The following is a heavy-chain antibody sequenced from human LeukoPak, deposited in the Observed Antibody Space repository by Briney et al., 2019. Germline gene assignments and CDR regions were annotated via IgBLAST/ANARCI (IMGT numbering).Heavy chain of an antibody. CDR2: INPNSGGT. CDR3: ERXXXYXXLTXYRGXXXDP. Sequence: YTFTXYYMHWVRQAPGQGLEWMGWINPNSGGTNYAQKFQGRVTMTRDTAISTAYMELSRLRSDDTAVYYCERXXXYXXLTXYRGXXXDPWGQGTXVTVSS. V-gene: IGHV1-2*02. D-gene: IGHD3-9*01. CDR1: YTFTXYY. J-gene: IGHJ5*02.